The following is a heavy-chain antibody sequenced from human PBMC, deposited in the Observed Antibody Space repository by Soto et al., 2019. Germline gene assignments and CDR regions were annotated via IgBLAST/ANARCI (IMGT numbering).Heavy chain of an antibody. CDR1: GFTFSSYG. CDR3: ARDLGYYDSDGYLDY. V-gene: IGHV3-48*01. J-gene: IGHJ4*02. D-gene: IGHD3-22*01. Sequence: GGSLRLSCAASGFTFSSYGMHWVRQAPGKGLEWVSYISSDGTITYYADSVKGRFTISRDNAKNSLYLQMNSLRAADTAVYYCARDLGYYDSDGYLDYWGQGTLVTVSS. CDR2: ISSDGTIT.